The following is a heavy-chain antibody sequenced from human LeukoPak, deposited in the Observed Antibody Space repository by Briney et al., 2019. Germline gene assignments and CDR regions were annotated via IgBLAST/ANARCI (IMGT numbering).Heavy chain of an antibody. CDR2: INTNTGNP. CDR3: ALSVGTWWLRSNYYYYMDV. Sequence: ASVKVSCKASGYTFTSYAMNWVRQAPGQGLEWMGWINTNTGNPTYAQGFTGRFVFSLDTSVSTAYLQISSPKAEDTAVYYCALSVGTWWLRSNYYYYMDVWGKGTTVTVSS. J-gene: IGHJ6*03. V-gene: IGHV7-4-1*02. CDR1: GYTFTSYA. D-gene: IGHD5-12*01.